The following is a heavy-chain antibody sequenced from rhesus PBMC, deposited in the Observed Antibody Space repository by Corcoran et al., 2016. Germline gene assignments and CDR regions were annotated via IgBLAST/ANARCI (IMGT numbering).Heavy chain of an antibody. Sequence: EVQLVESGGGLVQPGGSLRLSCAASGFSFSSYGMHWVRQAPGKGLGWVAVISYDGSKKYDAESVKDRCTISRDKSKNMLYLQMNKLKVEDTAVDYCARAEDSVVVVSAPLFYWGQGVLVTVSS. V-gene: IGHV3-54*02. J-gene: IGHJ4*01. CDR3: ARAEDSVVVVSAPLFY. CDR2: ISYDGSKK. CDR1: GFSFSSYG. D-gene: IGHD2-8*01.